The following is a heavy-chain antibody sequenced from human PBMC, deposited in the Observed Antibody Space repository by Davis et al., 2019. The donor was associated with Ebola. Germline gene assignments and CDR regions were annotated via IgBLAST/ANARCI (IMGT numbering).Heavy chain of an antibody. J-gene: IGHJ4*02. Sequence: GESLKISCAASGFTFSSYGMHWVRQAPGKGLEWVAVISYDGRNKYYADSVKGRFTISRDNSKNTLYLQMNSLKTEDTAVYYCTRLHSSGWDYGYWGQGTLVTVSS. CDR2: ISYDGRNK. CDR1: GFTFSSYG. D-gene: IGHD6-19*01. CDR3: TRLHSSGWDYGY. V-gene: IGHV3-30*03.